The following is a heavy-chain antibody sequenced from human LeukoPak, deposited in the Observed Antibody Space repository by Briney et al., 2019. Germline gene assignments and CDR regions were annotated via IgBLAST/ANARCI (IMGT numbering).Heavy chain of an antibody. D-gene: IGHD2/OR15-2a*01. J-gene: IGHJ4*02. V-gene: IGHV3-30*18. CDR1: GFTFSSYG. CDR3: AKGEYFSLDY. CDR2: ISYDGSNK. Sequence: GGSLRLSCAASGFTFSSYGMHWVRQAPGKGLEWVAVISYDGSNKYYADSVKGRFTISRDNSKNTLYLQMNSLRAEDTAVYYCAKGEYFSLDYWGQGTLVTVSS.